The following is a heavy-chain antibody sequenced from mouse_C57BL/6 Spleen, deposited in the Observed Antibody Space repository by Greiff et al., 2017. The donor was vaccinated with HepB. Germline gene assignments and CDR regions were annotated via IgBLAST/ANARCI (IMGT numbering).Heavy chain of an antibody. V-gene: IGHV5-9-1*02. Sequence: EVQVVESGEGLVKPGGSLKLSCAASGFTFSSYAMSWVRQTPEKRLEWVAYISSGGDYIYYAENVNGRFTISRDNTRNTLYLQMSSLKSEDTAMYYCTREDYGSFAYWGQGTLVTVSA. CDR1: GFTFSSYA. J-gene: IGHJ3*01. D-gene: IGHD1-1*01. CDR3: TREDYGSFAY. CDR2: ISSGGDYI.